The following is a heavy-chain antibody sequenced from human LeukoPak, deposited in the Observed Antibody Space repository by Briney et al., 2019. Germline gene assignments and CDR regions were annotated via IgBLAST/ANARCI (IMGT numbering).Heavy chain of an antibody. V-gene: IGHV3-9*01. CDR3: AREKHYYGSVVDY. D-gene: IGHD3-10*01. CDR2: ISWNSGSI. CDR1: GFTFDDYA. Sequence: SLRLSCAASGFTFDDYAMHWVRQAPGKGLEWVSGISWNSGSIGYVDSVKGRFTISRDNAKNSLYLQMNSLRVEDTAVYYCAREKHYYGSVVDYWGQGNLVTVSS. J-gene: IGHJ4*02.